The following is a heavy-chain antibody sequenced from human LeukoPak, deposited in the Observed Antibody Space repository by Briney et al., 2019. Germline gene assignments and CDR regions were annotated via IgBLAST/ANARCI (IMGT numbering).Heavy chain of an antibody. V-gene: IGHV1-2*02. CDR2: INPNSGGS. D-gene: IGHD1-1*01. CDR1: GYTFTSYY. Sequence: GASVKVSCKASGYTFTSYYMHWVRRAPGQGLEWMGWINPNSGGSNCAQKFQGRATMTRETSISTAYMELSRLSSDDTAVYYCARVQVSDDNWGFFDYWGQGTLVTVSS. J-gene: IGHJ4*02. CDR3: ARVQVSDDNWGFFDY.